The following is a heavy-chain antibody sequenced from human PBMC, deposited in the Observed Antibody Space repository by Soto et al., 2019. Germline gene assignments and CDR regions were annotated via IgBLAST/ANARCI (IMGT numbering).Heavy chain of an antibody. CDR2: IYYSGST. Sequence: SETLSLTCTVSGGSISSSSYYWGWIRQPPGKGLEWIGSIYYSGSTYYNPSLKSRATISVDTSKNQFSLKLSSVTAADTAVYYCARIVVSWEYFDYWGQGTLVTVSS. CDR3: ARIVVSWEYFDY. CDR1: GGSISSSSYY. D-gene: IGHD3-22*01. V-gene: IGHV4-39*01. J-gene: IGHJ4*02.